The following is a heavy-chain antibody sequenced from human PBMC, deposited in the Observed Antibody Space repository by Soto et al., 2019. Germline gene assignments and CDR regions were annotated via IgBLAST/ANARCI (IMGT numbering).Heavy chain of an antibody. CDR3: ARGLYNWNYVLFDP. CDR2: IYYSGST. V-gene: IGHV4-39*01. CDR1: GGSISSSSYY. J-gene: IGHJ5*02. Sequence: SETLSLTCTVSGGSISSSSYYWGWIRQPPGKGLEWIGSIYYSGSTYYNPSPKSRVTISVDTSKNQFSLKLSSVTAADTAVYYCARGLYNWNYVLFDPWGQGTLVTVSS. D-gene: IGHD1-7*01.